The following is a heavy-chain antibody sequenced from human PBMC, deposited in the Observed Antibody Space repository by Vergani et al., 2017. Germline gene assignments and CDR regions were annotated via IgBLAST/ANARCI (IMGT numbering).Heavy chain of an antibody. Sequence: QLQLQESDPGLVKPSETLSLTCTVSGGSIRSTFYYWGWIRQPPGKGLEWIGTIYYSGSTYYNPSLKSRVTISVDTSKNQFSLKLNSVTAADTAVYYCARRGWGSSVGYFDYWGQGTLVTVSS. J-gene: IGHJ4*02. CDR3: ARRGWGSSVGYFDY. CDR1: GGSIRSTFYY. V-gene: IGHV4-39*01. CDR2: IYYSGST. D-gene: IGHD6-6*01.